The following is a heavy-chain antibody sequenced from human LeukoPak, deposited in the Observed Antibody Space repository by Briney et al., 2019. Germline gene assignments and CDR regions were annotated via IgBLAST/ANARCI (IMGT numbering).Heavy chain of an antibody. CDR2: FDPEDGET. Sequence: ASVNVSCKVSGYTPTELSMHWVRQAPGNGLEWMGGFDPEDGETIYAQRFRGRVTMTEDTSTDTAYMQLSSLRSEDTAVYYCATDPSGWYVFDYWGQGTLVSVSS. J-gene: IGHJ4*02. CDR1: GYTPTELS. V-gene: IGHV1-24*01. CDR3: ATDPSGWYVFDY. D-gene: IGHD6-19*01.